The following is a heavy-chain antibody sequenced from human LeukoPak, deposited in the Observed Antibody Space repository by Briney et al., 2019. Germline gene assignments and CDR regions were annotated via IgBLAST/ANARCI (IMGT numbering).Heavy chain of an antibody. CDR3: ARDPWGY. V-gene: IGHV3-30-3*01. CDR1: GFTFSTYA. D-gene: IGHD3-16*01. CDR2: ISHDGSNK. Sequence: GGSLSLSCAASGFTFSTYAMHWVRQAPGKGLEWVAVISHDGSNKYYADSVKGRFTISRDNSKNTLSLQMNSLRIEDTAIYYCARDPWGYWGQGTLVTVSS. J-gene: IGHJ4*02.